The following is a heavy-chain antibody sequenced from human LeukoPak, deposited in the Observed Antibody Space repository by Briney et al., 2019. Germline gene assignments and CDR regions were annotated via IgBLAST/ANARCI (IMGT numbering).Heavy chain of an antibody. Sequence: PGGSLRLSCAASGFTFSSYGMHWVRQAPGKGLEWVSVIYSGGSTYYADSVKGRFTISRDNSKNTVFLQMNTLRTEDTAVYFCAKDKPIDYWGQGTLVTVSS. CDR2: IYSGGST. D-gene: IGHD1-14*01. V-gene: IGHV3-NL1*01. CDR1: GFTFSSYG. J-gene: IGHJ4*02. CDR3: AKDKPIDY.